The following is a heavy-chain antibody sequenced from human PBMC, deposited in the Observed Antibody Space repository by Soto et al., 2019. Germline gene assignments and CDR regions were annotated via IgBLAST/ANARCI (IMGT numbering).Heavy chain of an antibody. CDR3: ARSYMVRGVIFGY. D-gene: IGHD3-10*01. J-gene: IGHJ4*02. CDR1: GYTFTSYD. CDR2: MNPNSGNT. V-gene: IGHV1-8*01. Sequence: GASVKVSCKASGYTFTSYDINWVRQATGQGLEWMGWMNPNSGNTGYAQKFQGRVTMTRNTSISTAYMELSSLRSEDTAVYYCARSYMVRGVIFGYWGQGTLVTVSS.